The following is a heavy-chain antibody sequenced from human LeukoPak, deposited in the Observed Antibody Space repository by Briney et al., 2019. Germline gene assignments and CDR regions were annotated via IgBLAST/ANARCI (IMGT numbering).Heavy chain of an antibody. V-gene: IGHV1-3*01. J-gene: IGHJ4*02. CDR3: ARASIAVAGELDY. D-gene: IGHD6-19*01. CDR2: INAGNGNT. CDR1: GYSFTNYP. Sequence: ASVKVSCKTSGYSFTNYPMHWVRQAPGQRLEWMGWINAGNGNTKYSQKFQGRVTITRDTSASTAYMELSSLRSEDTAVYYCARASIAVAGELDYWGQGTLVTVSS.